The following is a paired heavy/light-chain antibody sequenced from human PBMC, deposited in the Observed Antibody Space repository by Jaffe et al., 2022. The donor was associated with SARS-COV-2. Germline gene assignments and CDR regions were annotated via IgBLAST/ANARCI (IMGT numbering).Light chain of an antibody. CDR3: QQYNSYLTWT. CDR2: KAS. Sequence: DIQMTQSPSTLSASVGDRVTITCRASQSISSWLAWYQQKPGKAPKLLIYKASSLESGVPSRFSGSGSGTEFTLTISSLQPDDFATYYCQQYNSYLTWTFGQGTKVEIK. J-gene: IGKJ1*01. V-gene: IGKV1-5*03. CDR1: QSISSW.
Heavy chain of an antibody. V-gene: IGHV4-4*07. CDR3: ARDRGDFWSGYYGVYFDY. CDR2: IYTSGST. D-gene: IGHD3-3*01. J-gene: IGHJ4*02. Sequence: QVQLQESGPGLVKPSETLSLTCTVSGGSISSYYWSWIRQPAGKGLEWIGRIYTSGSTNYNPSLKSRVTMSVDTSKNQFSLKLSSVTAADTAVYYCARDRGDFWSGYYGVYFDYWGQGTLVTVSS. CDR1: GGSISSYY.